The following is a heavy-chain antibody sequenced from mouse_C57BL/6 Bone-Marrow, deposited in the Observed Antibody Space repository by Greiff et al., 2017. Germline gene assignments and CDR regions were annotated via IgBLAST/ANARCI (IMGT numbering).Heavy chain of an antibody. CDR1: GYAFSSYW. Sequence: QVQLQQSGAELVKPGASVKISCKASGYAFSSYWMNWVKQRPGKGLEWIGQIYPGDGDTNYNGKFKGKATLTADKSSSTAYMQLSSLTSEDSAVYFCARGPTVDAMDYWGQGTSVTVSS. V-gene: IGHV1-80*01. CDR3: ARGPTVDAMDY. CDR2: IYPGDGDT. J-gene: IGHJ4*01. D-gene: IGHD1-1*01.